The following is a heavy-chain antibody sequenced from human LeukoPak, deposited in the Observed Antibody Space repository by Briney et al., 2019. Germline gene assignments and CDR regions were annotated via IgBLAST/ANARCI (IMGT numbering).Heavy chain of an antibody. V-gene: IGHV3-66*01. D-gene: IGHD6-13*01. CDR2: IYSGGST. CDR1: GFTVSSNY. J-gene: IGHJ4*02. Sequence: GGSLRLSCAASGFTVSSNYMSWVRQAPGKGLEWVSIIYSGGSTYYTDSVRGRFIISRDISKNTLYLQMNSLRAEDTAVYYCARDAVYSSSWQYYWGQGTLVTVSS. CDR3: ARDAVYSSSWQYY.